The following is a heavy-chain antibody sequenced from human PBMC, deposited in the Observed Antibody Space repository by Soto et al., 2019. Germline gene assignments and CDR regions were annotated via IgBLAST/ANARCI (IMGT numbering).Heavy chain of an antibody. CDR3: ARDSPLSEDYDFWSGYPLDY. Sequence: GGSLRLSCAASGFTFSSYGMHWVRQAPGKGLEWVAVIWYDGSNKYYADSVKGRFTISRDNSKNTLYLQMNSLRAEDTAVYYCARDSPLSEDYDFWSGYPLDYWGQGTRVTVSS. V-gene: IGHV3-33*01. J-gene: IGHJ4*02. CDR1: GFTFSSYG. D-gene: IGHD3-3*01. CDR2: IWYDGSNK.